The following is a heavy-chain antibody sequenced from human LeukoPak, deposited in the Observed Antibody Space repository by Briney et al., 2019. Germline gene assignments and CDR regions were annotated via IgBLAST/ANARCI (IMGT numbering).Heavy chain of an antibody. V-gene: IGHV3-23*01. J-gene: IGHJ4*02. Sequence: GGSLRLSCAASGFTFSSYAMSWVRQAPGKGLEWVSAISGSGSTIYYADSVKGRFTISRDNAKNSLYLQMNSLRAEDTAVYYCARDLYYGSGGDYWGQGTLVTVSS. D-gene: IGHD3-10*01. CDR3: ARDLYYGSGGDY. CDR1: GFTFSSYA. CDR2: ISGSGSTI.